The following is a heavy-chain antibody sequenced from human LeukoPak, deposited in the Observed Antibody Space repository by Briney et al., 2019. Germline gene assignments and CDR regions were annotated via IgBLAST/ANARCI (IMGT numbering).Heavy chain of an antibody. CDR2: ITTSSAYI. D-gene: IGHD1-26*01. V-gene: IGHV3-21*01. J-gene: IGHJ6*03. CDR3: ARDPYSGNLGPIYYYYMDV. Sequence: GGSLRLSCAASGFTFSSYSMNWVRQAPGKGLEWVSAITTSSAYIYYADSVRGRFTISRDNAKNSLYLQMNSLRDDDTAVYYCARDPYSGNLGPIYYYYMDVWGKGTTVTVSS. CDR1: GFTFSSYS.